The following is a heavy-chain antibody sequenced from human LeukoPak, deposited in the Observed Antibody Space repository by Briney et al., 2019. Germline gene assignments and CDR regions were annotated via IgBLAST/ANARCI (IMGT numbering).Heavy chain of an antibody. CDR1: GDSISSYY. Sequence: PSETLFLTCTVSGDSISSYYWGWIRQSPGKGLEWIGYIYYSGSTNYNPSLKSRVTISVDTSKNQFSLTLTSVTAAYTAVYYCARGSGFPSLSPLDFWGQGTLVTVSS. CDR3: ARGSGFPSLSPLDF. CDR2: IYYSGST. J-gene: IGHJ4*02. V-gene: IGHV4-59*01. D-gene: IGHD5-12*01.